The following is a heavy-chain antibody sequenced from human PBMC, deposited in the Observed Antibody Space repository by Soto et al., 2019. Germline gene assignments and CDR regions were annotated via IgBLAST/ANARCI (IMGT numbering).Heavy chain of an antibody. V-gene: IGHV4-31*03. CDR3: ARGSGYYPFDY. CDR1: GGSISSGGYY. CDR2: IYYSGST. Sequence: PSETLSLTCTVSGGSISSGGYYWSWIRQHPGKGLEWIGHIYYSGSTYYNPSLKSRVTISVDTSKNQFSLKLSSVTAADTALYYCARGSGYYPFDYWGQGTLVTVSS. D-gene: IGHD3-22*01. J-gene: IGHJ4*02.